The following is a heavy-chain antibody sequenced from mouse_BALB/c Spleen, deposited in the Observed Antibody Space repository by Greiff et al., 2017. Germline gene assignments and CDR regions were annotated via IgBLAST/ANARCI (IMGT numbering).Heavy chain of an antibody. CDR3: ARFGNWGYYAMDY. J-gene: IGHJ4*01. D-gene: IGHD2-1*01. V-gene: IGHV1S56*01. Sequence: QVQLQQSGPELVKPGASVRISCKASGYTFTSYYIHWVKQRPGQGLEWIGWIYPGNVNTKYNEKFKGKATLTADKSSSTAYMQLSSLTSEDSAVYFCARFGNWGYYAMDYWGQGTSVTVSS. CDR1: GYTFTSYY. CDR2: IYPGNVNT.